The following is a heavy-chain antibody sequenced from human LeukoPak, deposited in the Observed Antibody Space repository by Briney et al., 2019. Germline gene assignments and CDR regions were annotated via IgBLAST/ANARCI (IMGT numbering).Heavy chain of an antibody. V-gene: IGHV3-30*02. J-gene: IGHJ4*02. CDR1: GFTFSSYG. D-gene: IGHD5-24*01. CDR2: IRQDGSNK. Sequence: QPGGSLRLSCAASGFTFSSYGMHWVRQAPGKGLEGVAFIRQDGSNKYYADSVKGRFTISRDSSTNTLYLQMNRLRPEDTALYYRAKDFEMATNSGRYFDTWGPGNLVTVSS. CDR3: AKDFEMATNSGRYFDT.